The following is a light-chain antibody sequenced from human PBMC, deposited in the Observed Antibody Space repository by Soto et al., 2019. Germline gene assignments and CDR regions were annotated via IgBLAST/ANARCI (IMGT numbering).Light chain of an antibody. CDR3: CSYAGSYTRYI. Sequence: QSVLTQPRSVTGSPGQSVTISCTGNGSDVGDSYFVSWYRQYPGEATRVMIYDVTKRPSGVPDSFSASKSGNTAYLTISGLQAEDEADYYCCSYAGSYTRYIFGSGTNVTVL. CDR1: GSDVGDSYF. J-gene: IGLJ1*01. V-gene: IGLV2-11*01. CDR2: DVT.